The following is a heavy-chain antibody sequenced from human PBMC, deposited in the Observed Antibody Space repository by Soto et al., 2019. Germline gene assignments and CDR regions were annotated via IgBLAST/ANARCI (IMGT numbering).Heavy chain of an antibody. V-gene: IGHV1-18*01. CDR2: ISAYNGNT. CDR3: ARDGDYYDSSGYHHDAFDI. D-gene: IGHD3-22*01. CDR1: GYTFTSYG. Sequence: GASVKVSCKASGYTFTSYGISWVRQAPGQGLEWMGWISAYNGNTNYAQKLQGRVTMTTDTSTSTAYMELRSLRSDDTAVYYCARDGDYYDSSGYHHDAFDIWGQGTMVTVS. J-gene: IGHJ3*02.